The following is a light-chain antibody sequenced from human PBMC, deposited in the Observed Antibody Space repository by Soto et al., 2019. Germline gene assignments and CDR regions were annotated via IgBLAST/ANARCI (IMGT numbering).Light chain of an antibody. CDR1: QSVGST. CDR3: QQYNDWPPMYT. J-gene: IGKJ2*01. CDR2: GAS. V-gene: IGKV3-15*01. Sequence: EILMTQSPATLSVSPGERATLSCRASQSVGSTLAWYQQKPGQAPRLLIYGASTRATGIPVRFSGSGSGTEFTLTISSLQSEDFAVYYCQQYNDWPPMYTFGQGTQVDIK.